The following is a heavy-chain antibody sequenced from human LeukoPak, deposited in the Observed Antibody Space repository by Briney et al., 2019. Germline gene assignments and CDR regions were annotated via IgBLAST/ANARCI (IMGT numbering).Heavy chain of an antibody. CDR2: ISGYNGDT. CDR3: ARDSGLGPDY. Sequence: ASVKVSCKASGYTFSDYGVSWVRQAPGQGLEWMGWISGYNGDTNYEQRLQGRVTMTTDTSTTTVYMELRRLTSDDTAFYYCARDSGLGPDYWGQGTLVTVSS. V-gene: IGHV1-18*01. CDR1: GYTFSDYG. D-gene: IGHD3/OR15-3a*01. J-gene: IGHJ4*02.